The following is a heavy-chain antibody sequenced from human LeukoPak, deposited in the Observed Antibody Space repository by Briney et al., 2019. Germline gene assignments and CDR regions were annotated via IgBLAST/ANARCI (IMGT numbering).Heavy chain of an antibody. CDR2: MNHNSGNR. D-gene: IGHD3-16*01. Sequence: ASLKVSCKASGYTFTSYDINWVRQATGQGLGWVGWMNHNSGNRGYAQKFQGRVTMTRNTSISTAYMELSSLRSEDTAVYYCARVTYGPHAFDSWGQGRKVSVSS. V-gene: IGHV1-8*01. J-gene: IGHJ3*02. CDR1: GYTFTSYD. CDR3: ARVTYGPHAFDS.